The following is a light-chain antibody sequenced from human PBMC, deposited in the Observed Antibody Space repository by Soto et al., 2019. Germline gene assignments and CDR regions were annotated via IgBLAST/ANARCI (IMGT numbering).Light chain of an antibody. CDR2: DVS. CDR1: SSDVGGYNY. J-gene: IGLJ1*01. V-gene: IGLV2-14*01. CDR3: SSYTSSSPLDV. Sequence: QSALTQPASVSGSPGQSITISCTGTSSDVGGYNYVSWYQQHPGKAPKLMIYDVSNRPSGVSNRFSGSKSGNTASLTISGPRAEDGGYYSSSSYTSSSPLDVFG.